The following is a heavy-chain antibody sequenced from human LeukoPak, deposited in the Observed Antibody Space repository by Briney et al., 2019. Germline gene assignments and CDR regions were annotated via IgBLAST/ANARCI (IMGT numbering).Heavy chain of an antibody. CDR3: ARDPYCSSTSCYGGYYYGMDV. J-gene: IGHJ6*02. CDR2: IYSGGST. D-gene: IGHD2-2*01. V-gene: IGHV3-66*02. CDR1: GFTASSNY. Sequence: GGSLRLSCAASGFTASSNYMSWVRQAPGKGLEWVSVIYSGGSTYYADSVKGRFTISRDNSKNTLYLQMNSLRAEDTAVYYCARDPYCSSTSCYGGYYYGMDVWGQGTTVTVSS.